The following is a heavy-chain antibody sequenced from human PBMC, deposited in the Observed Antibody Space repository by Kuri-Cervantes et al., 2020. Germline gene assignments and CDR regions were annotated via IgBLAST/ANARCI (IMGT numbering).Heavy chain of an antibody. CDR1: GLTFSSYA. CDR2: ISYDGSNK. Sequence: GGSLRLSCAASGLTFSSYAMHWVRQAPGKGLEWVAVISYDGSNKYYADSVKGRFTISRDNSKNTLYLQMNSLRAEDTAVYYCARDRFRYFDYWGQGTLVTVSS. V-gene: IGHV3-30-3*01. J-gene: IGHJ4*02. CDR3: ARDRFRYFDY.